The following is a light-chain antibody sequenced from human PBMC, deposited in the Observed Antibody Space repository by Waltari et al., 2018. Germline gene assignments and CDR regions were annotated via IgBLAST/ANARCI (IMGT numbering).Light chain of an antibody. Sequence: QPVLTQPPSVSGAPRQRVTISFTGSSSNIGAGYYVHGYQQLPGTAHQVIISDNSDRPSGVPDRFSGSKSDTSASLAITGLQAEDEADYYCQSYDTSLSGYVFGTGTKVTVL. CDR1: SSNIGAGYY. CDR3: QSYDTSLSGYV. CDR2: DNS. J-gene: IGLJ1*01. V-gene: IGLV1-40*01.